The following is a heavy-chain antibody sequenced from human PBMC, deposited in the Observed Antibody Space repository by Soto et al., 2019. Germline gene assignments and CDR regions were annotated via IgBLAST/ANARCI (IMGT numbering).Heavy chain of an antibody. D-gene: IGHD2-2*01. CDR1: GFTFSSYG. V-gene: IGHV3-33*01. CDR2: IWYDGSNK. CDR3: AREGIVVVQAAFPGYYYYMDV. Sequence: QVQLVESGGGVVQPGRSLRLSCAASGFTFSSYGMHWVRQAPGKGLEWVAVIWYDGSNKYYADSVKGRFTISRDNSKNTLYLQMNSLRAEDTAVYYCAREGIVVVQAAFPGYYYYMDVWGKGTTVTVSS. J-gene: IGHJ6*03.